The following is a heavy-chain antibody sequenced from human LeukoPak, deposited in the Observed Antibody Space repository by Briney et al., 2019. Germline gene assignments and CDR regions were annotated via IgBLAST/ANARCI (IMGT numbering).Heavy chain of an antibody. D-gene: IGHD3-10*01. CDR3: ARELGYYGSGSYSPRAFDI. CDR2: FSSYNGNT. Sequence: ASVKVSCKASGYTFTSYGISWVRQDPGQGLEWMGWFSSYNGNTNYAQKLQGRVTMTTDTSTSTAYMELRSLRSDDTAVYYCARELGYYGSGSYSPRAFDIWGQGTMVTVSS. V-gene: IGHV1-18*01. J-gene: IGHJ3*02. CDR1: GYTFTSYG.